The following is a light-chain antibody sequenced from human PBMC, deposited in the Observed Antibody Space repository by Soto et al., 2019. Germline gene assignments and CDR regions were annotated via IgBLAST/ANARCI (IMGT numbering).Light chain of an antibody. Sequence: EIVMTQSPATLSVSPGERATISCRASQSVSSNLAWYQQKPGQAPRLLIYGASTRATGIPSRFSGSGSGTXXXXXXXSXQSEDFAVYSCQQYDSWPPYTFGQGTKLEIK. CDR1: QSVSSN. CDR2: GAS. J-gene: IGKJ2*01. V-gene: IGKV3-15*01. CDR3: QQYDSWPPYT.